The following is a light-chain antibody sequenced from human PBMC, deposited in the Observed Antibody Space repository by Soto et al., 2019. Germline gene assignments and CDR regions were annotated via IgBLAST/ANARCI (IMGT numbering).Light chain of an antibody. CDR2: GAS. CDR1: QSVGSN. CDR3: QQYNNWPPDRT. J-gene: IGKJ1*01. Sequence: IVMTQSAATLSVCPGERATLSCRASQSVGSNLAWYQQKPGQAPRLLIYGASTRATGIPARFSGSGSGTEFTLTISSLQSEDFAIYFCQQYNNWPPDRTFGQGTKVEIK. V-gene: IGKV3-15*01.